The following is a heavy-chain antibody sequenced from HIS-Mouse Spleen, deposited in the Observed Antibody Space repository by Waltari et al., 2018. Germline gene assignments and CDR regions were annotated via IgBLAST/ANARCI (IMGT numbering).Heavy chain of an antibody. D-gene: IGHD6-13*01. CDR2: IYYSGRT. CDR1: GGSLSSSSYY. V-gene: IGHV4-39*07. Sequence: QLQLQEAGPGLVKHSATLSLTCTVSGGSLSSSSYYWGWPRQPPGKGLEWIGSIYYSGRTYYNPSLKSRVTISVDTSKNQFSLKLSSVTAADTAVYYCAREIPYSSSWYDWYFDLWGRGTLVTVSS. J-gene: IGHJ2*01. CDR3: AREIPYSSSWYDWYFDL.